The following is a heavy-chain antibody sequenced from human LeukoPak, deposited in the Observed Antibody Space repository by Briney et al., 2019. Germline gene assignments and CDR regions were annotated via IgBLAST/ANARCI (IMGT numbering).Heavy chain of an antibody. J-gene: IGHJ4*02. D-gene: IGHD3-22*01. CDR2: IYYSGNT. Sequence: SETLSLTCIVSGGSISTSAYYWGWLRQPPGEGLQWIGSIYYSGNTYYNSSLKSRVTISVDTSTSQFSLKLSSVTAAGTAVYYCARDQKTYYYDSSGYSIGYYFDYWGQGTLVTVSS. CDR1: GGSISTSAYY. CDR3: ARDQKTYYYDSSGYSIGYYFDY. V-gene: IGHV4-39*02.